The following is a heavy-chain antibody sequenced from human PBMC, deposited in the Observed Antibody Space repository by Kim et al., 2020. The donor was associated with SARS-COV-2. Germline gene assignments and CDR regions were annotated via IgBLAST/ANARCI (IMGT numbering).Heavy chain of an antibody. J-gene: IGHJ4*02. CDR1: GFTFSNYS. Sequence: GGSLRLSCAASGFTFSNYSLNWVRQAPGKGLEWVSSISATSTYIFYADSVRDRFTISRDSDKNSLSLQMNSLRVDDTAVYYCARARHLDHWGQGTLFTVSS. V-gene: IGHV3-21*01. CDR2: ISATSTYI. CDR3: ARARHLDH.